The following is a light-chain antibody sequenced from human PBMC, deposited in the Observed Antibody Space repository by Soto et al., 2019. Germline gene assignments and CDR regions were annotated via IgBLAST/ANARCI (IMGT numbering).Light chain of an antibody. CDR2: AAS. J-gene: IGKJ5*01. CDR1: QGIGNG. Sequence: DIQMTQSPSSLAASVGDRVTITCRASQGIGNGLSWFQQKPGKAPKRLIYAASTLQSGVPSRFSGSGSGTEFSRTIRSLQPEDFATYYCLRHNDYPITFGQGTRLEIK. V-gene: IGKV1-17*01. CDR3: LRHNDYPIT.